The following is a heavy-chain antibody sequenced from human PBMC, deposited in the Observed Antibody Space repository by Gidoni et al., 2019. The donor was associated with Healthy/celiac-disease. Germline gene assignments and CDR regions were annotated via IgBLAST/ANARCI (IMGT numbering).Heavy chain of an antibody. CDR2: IYTSGNT. CDR3: ARDSRVYHHGDYSA. D-gene: IGHD4-17*01. J-gene: IGHJ5*02. V-gene: IGHV4-61*02. Sequence: QVQLQESGPGLVKPSQTRSLTCTVSGGPISSGSYYWSWNRQPAGKGLEWIWRIYTSGNTNYNPSLKSRVTISVDTSKNQFSLKLSSVTAADTAVYYCARDSRVYHHGDYSAWGQGTLVTVSS. CDR1: GGPISSGSYY.